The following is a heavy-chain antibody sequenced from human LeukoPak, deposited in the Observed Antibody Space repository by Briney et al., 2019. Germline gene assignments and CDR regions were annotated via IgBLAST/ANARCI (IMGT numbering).Heavy chain of an antibody. J-gene: IGHJ4*02. CDR2: ISGGGDTT. CDR3: AKDQSGSSRAYYFDC. D-gene: IGHD2-15*01. CDR1: GFTFSSYA. Sequence: LPGGSLRLSCAASGFTFSSYAMSWVRQAPGKGLEWVSAISGGGDTTYYADSVKGRFTISRDNFKNTLYLQMNSLRAEDTAVFYCAKDQSGSSRAYYFDCWGQGTLVTVSS. V-gene: IGHV3-23*01.